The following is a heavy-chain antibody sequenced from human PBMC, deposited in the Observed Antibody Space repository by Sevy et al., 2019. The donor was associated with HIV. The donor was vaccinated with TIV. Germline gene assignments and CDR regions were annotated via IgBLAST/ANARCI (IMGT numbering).Heavy chain of an antibody. Sequence: GGSLRLSCVASEFAFNIHNMSWVRQAPGKGLEWVSSISTSSNNIYYADSVEGRFTISRDNAKTSLYLQMNSLRTEDTAVYYCARTFSFSWYDYWGQGTLVTVSS. D-gene: IGHD6-13*01. CDR3: ARTFSFSWYDY. V-gene: IGHV3-21*01. CDR1: EFAFNIHN. J-gene: IGHJ4*02. CDR2: ISTSSNNI.